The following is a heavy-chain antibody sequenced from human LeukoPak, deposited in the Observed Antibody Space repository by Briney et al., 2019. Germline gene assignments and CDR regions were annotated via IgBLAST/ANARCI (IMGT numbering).Heavy chain of an antibody. CDR3: VRDRGWFHFDL. CDR1: GFMFSSHW. J-gene: IGHJ4*02. D-gene: IGHD3-10*01. CDR2: IKGDGTDK. Sequence: GGSLRLSCAASGFMFSSHWMTWVRQAPGKGLEWVAHIKGDGTDKKYVDSVRGRFTISRDNTKNSLFLQLNSLRIEDTAVYYCVRDRGWFHFDLWGQGTLVTVSS. V-gene: IGHV3-7*01.